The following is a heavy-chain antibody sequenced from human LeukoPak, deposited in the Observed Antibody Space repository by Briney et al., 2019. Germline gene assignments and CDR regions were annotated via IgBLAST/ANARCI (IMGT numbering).Heavy chain of an antibody. J-gene: IGHJ3*02. Sequence: GASVKVSCKVSGYILTELSMHWVRQAPGKGLEWMGGFDPEDGETIYAQKFQGRVTMTEDTSTDTAYMELSSLGSEDTAVYYCATPIVGATGAAFDIWGQGTMVTVSS. CDR3: ATPIVGATGAAFDI. D-gene: IGHD1-26*01. V-gene: IGHV1-24*01. CDR1: GYILTELS. CDR2: FDPEDGET.